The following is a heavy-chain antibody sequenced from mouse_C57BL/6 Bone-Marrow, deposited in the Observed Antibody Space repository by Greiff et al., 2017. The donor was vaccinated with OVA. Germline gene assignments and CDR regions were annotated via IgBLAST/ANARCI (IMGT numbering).Heavy chain of an antibody. V-gene: IGHV1-55*01. CDR2: IYPGSGST. J-gene: IGHJ2*01. CDR3: ARRRINTVGT. Sequence: QVQLQQSGAELVKPGASVKMSCKASGYTFTSYWITWVKQRPGQGLEWIGDIYPGSGSTNYNEKFKSKATLTVDTSSSTAYMQLSSLTSEDSAVYYCARRRINTVGTWGQGTALTVSS. D-gene: IGHD1-1*01. CDR1: GYTFTSYW.